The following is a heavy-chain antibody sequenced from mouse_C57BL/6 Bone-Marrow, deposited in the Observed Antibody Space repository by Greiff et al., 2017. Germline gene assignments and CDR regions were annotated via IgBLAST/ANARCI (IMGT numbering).Heavy chain of an antibody. CDR1: GYTFTSYW. Sequence: VQLQQPGAELVRPGTSVKLSCKASGYTFTSYWMHWVKQRPGQGLEWIGVIDPSDSYTNYNQKFKGKATLTVDTSSSTAYMQSSSLTSEDSAVYYCARRSDYWGQGTTLTVSS. CDR2: IDPSDSYT. J-gene: IGHJ2*01. CDR3: ARRSDY. V-gene: IGHV1-59*01.